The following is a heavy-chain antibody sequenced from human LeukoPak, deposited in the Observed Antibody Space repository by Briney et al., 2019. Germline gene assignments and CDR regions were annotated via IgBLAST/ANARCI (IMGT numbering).Heavy chain of an antibody. V-gene: IGHV4-4*07. CDR2: IYTSGST. D-gene: IGHD3-3*01. J-gene: IGHJ6*02. CDR3: ARDLRYDFWSGPYGMDV. CDR1: GGSLSSYY. Sequence: SETLSLTCTVSGGSLSSYYWSWIRQPAGKGLEWIGRIYTSGSTNYNPSLKSRVTMSVDTSKNQFSLKLSSVTAADTAVYYCARDLRYDFWSGPYGMDVWGQGTTVTVSS.